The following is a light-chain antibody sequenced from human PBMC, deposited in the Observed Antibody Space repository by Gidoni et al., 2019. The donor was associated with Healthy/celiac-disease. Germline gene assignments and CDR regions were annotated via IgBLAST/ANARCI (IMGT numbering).Light chain of an antibody. Sequence: IVLTQSPATLALSPGERATISCRPLQSVSSSYFSWYQQKPGQAPRLLIYVASTRASGVPARFSGSGSGTDFTLTISSLQPEDFAVYYCLQDYHSPPAFXGXTKVEIK. CDR3: LQDYHSPPA. CDR1: QSVSSSY. V-gene: IGKV3D-7*01. J-gene: IGKJ4*01. CDR2: VAS.